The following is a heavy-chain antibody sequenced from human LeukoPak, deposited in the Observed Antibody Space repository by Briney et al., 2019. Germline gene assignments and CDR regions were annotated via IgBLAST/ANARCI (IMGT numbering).Heavy chain of an antibody. CDR1: GFTFSRNL. CDR2: ISSSSSTI. J-gene: IGHJ4*02. V-gene: IGHV3-48*01. D-gene: IGHD6-19*01. CDR3: ARGQVAGTAY. Sequence: GGSLRLSCAASGFTFSRNLMTWVRQAPGKGLEWVSYISSSSSTIYYADSVKGRFTISRDNAKNSLYLQMNSLRAEDTAVYYCARGQVAGTAYWGQGTLVTVSS.